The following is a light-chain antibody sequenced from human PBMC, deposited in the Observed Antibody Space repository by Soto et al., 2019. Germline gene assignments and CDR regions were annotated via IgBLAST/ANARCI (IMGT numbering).Light chain of an antibody. V-gene: IGLV2-14*01. CDR1: SSDVGSYNY. CDR2: DVS. CDR3: YSYTTSGTHV. J-gene: IGLJ1*01. Sequence: QSALTQPASVSGSPGQSITISCTGTSSDVGSYNYVSWYQQHPAKAPKLMIYDVSNRPSGVSNRFSGSKSGNTASLTISGLQAEDEADYYCYSYTTSGTHVFGTGTKVTVL.